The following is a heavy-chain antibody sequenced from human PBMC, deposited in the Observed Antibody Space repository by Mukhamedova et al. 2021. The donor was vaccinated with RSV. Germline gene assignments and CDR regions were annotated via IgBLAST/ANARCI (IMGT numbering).Heavy chain of an antibody. D-gene: IGHD1-26*01. CDR2: INAGNGNT. V-gene: IGHV1-3*01. J-gene: IGHJ4*02. CDR3: AREHYSGSRSLEY. Sequence: GQRLEWMGWINAGNGNTKYSQKFQGRVTITRDTSASTAYMELSSLRSEDTAVYYCAREHYSGSRSLEYWGQGTLVTVSS.